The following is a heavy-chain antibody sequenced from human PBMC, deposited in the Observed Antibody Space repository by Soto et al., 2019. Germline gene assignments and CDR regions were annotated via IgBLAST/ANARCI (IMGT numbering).Heavy chain of an antibody. Sequence: EVQLLESGGGLVQPGGSLRLSCAASGFTFSTYAMTWVRQAPGKGREWVSRIGDSEGETTHYADSVKGRFTISRDNAKNTLYLQMNSLRVEDNAIYYCAKGYCGGGRCYDLDNWFDSWGQGTRVTVSS. V-gene: IGHV3-23*01. CDR1: GFTFSTYA. D-gene: IGHD2-15*01. CDR2: IGDSEGETT. CDR3: AKGYCGGGRCYDLDNWFDS. J-gene: IGHJ5*01.